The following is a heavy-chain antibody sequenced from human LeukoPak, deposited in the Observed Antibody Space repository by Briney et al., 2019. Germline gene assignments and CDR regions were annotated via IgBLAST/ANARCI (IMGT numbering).Heavy chain of an antibody. Sequence: ASVKVSCKASGYTFTDYYMHWVRQAPGQGLEWMGWIDPNTGGTNYAQRFQDRVTMTGDTSISTAYMELNRLRSDDTAVYYSARVVAGVGAAFDYWGQGTLVTVSS. CDR1: GYTFTDYY. D-gene: IGHD6-13*01. CDR3: ARVVAGVGAAFDY. CDR2: IDPNTGGT. V-gene: IGHV1-2*02. J-gene: IGHJ4*02.